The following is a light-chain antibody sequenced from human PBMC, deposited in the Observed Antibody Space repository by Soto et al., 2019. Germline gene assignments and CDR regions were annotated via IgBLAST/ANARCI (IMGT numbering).Light chain of an antibody. CDR1: QIVSSTY. CDR2: GAS. J-gene: IGKJ1*01. V-gene: IGKV3-20*01. CDR3: QQYVKYST. Sequence: EIVLTQSPGTLSLSPGERATLSCRASQIVSSTYLAWFQQKAGQAPRLLIYGASTRATGIPDRFSGSGSGTDFTLTVTSLQPEDFATYFCQQYVKYSTFGHGTKVDVK.